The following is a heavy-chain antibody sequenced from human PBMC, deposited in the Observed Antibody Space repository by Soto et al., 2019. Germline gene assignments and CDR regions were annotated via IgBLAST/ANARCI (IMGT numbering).Heavy chain of an antibody. J-gene: IGHJ4*02. CDR1: RYSISSGYY. Sequence: SETLSLTCFVSRYSISSGYYWGWIRQPPGKGLEWIGSIFHGGTTYCNPSLKSRLTISVDTSKNQFSLTLSSVTAADTAVYYCARHADSSSYYYPFDYWGQGSLVTVSS. CDR3: ARHADSSSYYYPFDY. CDR2: IFHGGTT. V-gene: IGHV4-38-2*01. D-gene: IGHD3-22*01.